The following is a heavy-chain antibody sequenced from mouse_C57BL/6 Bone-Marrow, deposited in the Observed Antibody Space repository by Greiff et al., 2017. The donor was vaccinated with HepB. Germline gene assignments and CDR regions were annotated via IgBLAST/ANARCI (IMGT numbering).Heavy chain of an antibody. J-gene: IGHJ1*03. D-gene: IGHD2-2*01. CDR1: GYTFTDYY. Sequence: VQLQQSGPELVKPGASVKISCKASGYTFTDYYMNWVKQSHGKSLEWIGDINPNNGGTSYNQKFKGKATLTVDKSSSTAYMELRSLTSEDSAVYYCARDYYGYDVYWYFDVWGTGTTVTVSS. V-gene: IGHV1-26*01. CDR2: INPNNGGT. CDR3: ARDYYGYDVYWYFDV.